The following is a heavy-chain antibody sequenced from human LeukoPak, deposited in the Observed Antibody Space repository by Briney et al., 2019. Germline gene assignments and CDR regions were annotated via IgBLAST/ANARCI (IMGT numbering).Heavy chain of an antibody. CDR1: GFTFSSYS. CDR2: ISSSSSYI. V-gene: IGHV3-21*01. CDR3: ARDLGYCSGGSCSGWFDP. D-gene: IGHD2-15*01. J-gene: IGHJ5*02. Sequence: GGSLRLSCAASGFTFSSYSMNWVRQAPGKGREWVSSISSSSSYIYYADPVKDLFTISRDNAKNSLYLQMNSLRDEDTAVYYCARDLGYCSGGSCSGWFDPWGQGTLVTVSS.